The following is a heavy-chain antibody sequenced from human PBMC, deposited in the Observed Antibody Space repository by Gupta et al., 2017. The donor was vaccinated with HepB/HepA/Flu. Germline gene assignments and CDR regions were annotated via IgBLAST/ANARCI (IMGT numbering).Heavy chain of an antibody. V-gene: IGHV3-23*01. D-gene: IGHD3-10*01. CDR1: GFSFSNDA. CDR2: ISGNGGST. CDR3: ATVGSGSHYGGYYFDY. Sequence: EVQLLESGGGLEQPGGSLRLSCAASGFSFSNDATNWVRQAPGKGLEWVSHISGNGGSTYYADSVKGRFTISRDNSKNTLYLQMNSLRAEDTAVYYCATVGSGSHYGGYYFDYWGQGTLVTVSS. J-gene: IGHJ4*02.